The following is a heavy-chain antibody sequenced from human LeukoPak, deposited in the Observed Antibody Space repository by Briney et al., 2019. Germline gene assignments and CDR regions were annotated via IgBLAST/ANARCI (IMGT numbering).Heavy chain of an antibody. D-gene: IGHD6-19*01. CDR2: IYTSGTT. Sequence: PSETLSLTCTVSGGSISGYYWSWIRQPAGKGLEWIGRIYTSGTTHYNPSLKSRVTMSIDTSKNQFSLKLSSVTAADTAVYYCARVSTGWYHYFDSWGQGTLVTVSS. CDR3: ARVSTGWYHYFDS. CDR1: GGSISGYY. V-gene: IGHV4-4*07. J-gene: IGHJ4*02.